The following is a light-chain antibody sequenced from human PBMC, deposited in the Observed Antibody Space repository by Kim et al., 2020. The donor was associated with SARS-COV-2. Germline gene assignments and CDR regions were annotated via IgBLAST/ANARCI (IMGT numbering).Light chain of an antibody. CDR2: DAA. V-gene: IGKV3-20*01. CDR3: QHYSRSPPWT. J-gene: IGKJ1*01. CDR1: HSIGIS. Sequence: SPGEGATLSCRASHSIGISLAWYQQTRGQAPRLLIYDAAIRATGIPDRFSGSGSGADFTLTISRLEPEDFAVYYCQHYSRSPPWTFGQGTKLDLK.